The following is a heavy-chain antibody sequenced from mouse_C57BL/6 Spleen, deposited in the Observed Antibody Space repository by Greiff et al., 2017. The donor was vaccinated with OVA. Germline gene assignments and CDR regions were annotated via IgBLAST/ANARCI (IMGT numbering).Heavy chain of an antibody. V-gene: IGHV1-50*01. J-gene: IGHJ2*01. CDR2: IDPSDSYT. D-gene: IGHD1-1*01. Sequence: VQLQQSGAELVKPGASVKLSCKASGYTFTSYWMQWVKQRPGQGLEWIGEIDPSDSYTNYNQKFKGKATLTVDTSSSTAYMQLSSLTSEDSAVYYCARKITTVNFDYWGQGTTLTVSS. CDR1: GYTFTSYW. CDR3: ARKITTVNFDY.